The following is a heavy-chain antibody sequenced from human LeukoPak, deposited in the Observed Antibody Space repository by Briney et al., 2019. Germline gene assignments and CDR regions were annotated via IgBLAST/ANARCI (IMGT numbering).Heavy chain of an antibody. CDR1: GFTFSSYA. CDR2: ISGSGGST. J-gene: IGHJ4*02. Sequence: GGALRLSCAASGFTFSSYAMSWVRQAPGKGREGVSAISGSGGSTYYADSVKGRFTISRDNSKNTLYLQMNSLRAEDTAVYYCAKDREGYFDYWGQGTLVTVSS. V-gene: IGHV3-23*01. CDR3: AKDREGYFDY.